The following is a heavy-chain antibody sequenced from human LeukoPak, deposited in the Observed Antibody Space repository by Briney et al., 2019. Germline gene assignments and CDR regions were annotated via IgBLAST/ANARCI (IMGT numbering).Heavy chain of an antibody. CDR3: ARSYGDHKYFFDY. J-gene: IGHJ4*01. CDR2: IFYSGST. V-gene: IGHV4-59*01. CDR1: TXSISSYY. D-gene: IGHD4-17*01. Sequence: PSETLSLTCTVSTXSISSYYGNWIRQPPGKGLEWIGYIFYSGSTNYNPSLKSRVTISVDTSKNQFSLKVNSVTAADTAVYYCARSYGDHKYFFDYWGHGTLVTVSS.